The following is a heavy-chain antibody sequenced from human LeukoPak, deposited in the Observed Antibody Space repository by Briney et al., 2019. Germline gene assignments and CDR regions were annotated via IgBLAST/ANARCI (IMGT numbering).Heavy chain of an antibody. CDR1: GGSFSGYY. CDR3: VRGGRRWLQLPPYYFDY. J-gene: IGHJ4*02. CDR2: INHSGST. Sequence: SETLSLTCAVYGGSFSGYYWSWIRQPPGKGLEWIGEINHSGSTNYNPSLKSRVTISVDTSKNQFSLKLSSVTAADTAVYYCVRGGRRWLQLPPYYFDYWGQGTLVTVSS. V-gene: IGHV4-34*01. D-gene: IGHD5-12*01.